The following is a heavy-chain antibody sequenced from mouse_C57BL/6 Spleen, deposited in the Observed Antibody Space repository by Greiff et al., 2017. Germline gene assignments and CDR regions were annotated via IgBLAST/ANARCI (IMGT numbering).Heavy chain of an antibody. Sequence: EVTLVESGEGLVKPGGSLKLSCAASGFTFSSYAMSWVRQTPEKRLEWVAYISSGGDYIYYAQTVKGRFTISRDNARNTLYLQMSSLKSEDTAMYYCTRGWSNYGWYFDVWGTGTTVTVAS. CDR3: TRGWSNYGWYFDV. CDR2: ISSGGDYI. J-gene: IGHJ1*03. D-gene: IGHD2-5*01. CDR1: GFTFSSYA. V-gene: IGHV5-9-1*02.